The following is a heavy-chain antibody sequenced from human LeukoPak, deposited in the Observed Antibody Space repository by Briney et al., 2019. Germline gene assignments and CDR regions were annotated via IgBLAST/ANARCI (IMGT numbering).Heavy chain of an antibody. D-gene: IGHD6-13*01. J-gene: IGHJ5*02. Sequence: SETLSLTCAVYGGSFSGYYWSWIRQPPGKGLEWIGEINHSGSTNYNPSLKSRVTISVDTSKNQFSLKLSSVTAADTAVYFCARAYSSSWYFNWFDPWGQGTQVTVSS. CDR2: INHSGST. CDR1: GGSFSGYY. CDR3: ARAYSSSWYFNWFDP. V-gene: IGHV4-34*01.